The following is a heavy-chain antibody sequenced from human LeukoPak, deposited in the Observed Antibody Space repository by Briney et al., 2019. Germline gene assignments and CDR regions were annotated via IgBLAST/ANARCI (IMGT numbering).Heavy chain of an antibody. CDR3: ARQRWGTYGAYADFDD. CDR1: GGSISSYY. CDR2: IHYSGST. Sequence: PSETLSLTCTVSGGSISSYYWSWLRQPPGKGLEWVGYIHYSGSTNYTPSLNSRASTSVATSKNQFSLKLSSVTAADTAVYYCARQRWGTYGAYADFDDWGQGTLVTVSS. J-gene: IGHJ4*02. D-gene: IGHD1-1*01. V-gene: IGHV4-59*08.